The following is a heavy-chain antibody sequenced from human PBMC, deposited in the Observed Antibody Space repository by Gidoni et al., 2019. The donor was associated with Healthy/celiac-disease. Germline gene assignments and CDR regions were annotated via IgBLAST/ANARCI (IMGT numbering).Heavy chain of an antibody. CDR1: GGCFSGSY. CDR2: LNHSGST. CDR3: ARGQYYYGSSGLTDY. V-gene: IGHV4-34*01. D-gene: IGHD3-22*01. Sequence: QVQLQQWGAGLLKSSETLSPTCAVYGGCFSGSYWSWHRQPPGKGLEWIGELNHSGSTNYNPSLKSRVTISVDPSKNQFSLQLSSVPAAHTAVYYCARGQYYYGSSGLTDYWGQGTLVTVSS. J-gene: IGHJ4*02.